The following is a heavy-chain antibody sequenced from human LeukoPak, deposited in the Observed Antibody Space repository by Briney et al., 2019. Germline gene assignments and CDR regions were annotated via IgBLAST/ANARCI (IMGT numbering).Heavy chain of an antibody. Sequence: SETLSLTCTVSGGSISTSSYYWGWVRQPPGKGLEWIGNIFYSGSTYYSPSLKSRVTISVDTSKNQFSLKLSSVTAADTAVYYCARELRVRELSCWGQGTLVTVSS. D-gene: IGHD4/OR15-4a*01. J-gene: IGHJ4*02. CDR3: ARELRVRELSC. V-gene: IGHV4-39*07. CDR2: IFYSGST. CDR1: GGSISTSSYY.